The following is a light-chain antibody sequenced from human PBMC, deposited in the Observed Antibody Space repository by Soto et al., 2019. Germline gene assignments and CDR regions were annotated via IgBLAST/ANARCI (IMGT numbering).Light chain of an antibody. CDR1: QSVSSN. CDR2: GAS. J-gene: IGKJ1*01. V-gene: IGKV3-15*01. CDR3: QQYNDWPRT. Sequence: EIVMTQAPASLSLSPGESAILSCRTSQSVSSNLAWYKQKPGQAPRPLIYGASTRATGIPARFSGSGSGTEFTLTISSLESEDFEVYYCQQYNDWPRTFGQGTKVDIK.